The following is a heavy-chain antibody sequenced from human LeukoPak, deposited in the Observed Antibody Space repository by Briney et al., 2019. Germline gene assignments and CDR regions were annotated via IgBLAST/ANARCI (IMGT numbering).Heavy chain of an antibody. J-gene: IGHJ4*02. Sequence: GGSLRLSCAASGFTVITNDMTWVRQAPGKGLEWVSSISSSSDYIYYADSVKGRFTISRDNAKNSLYLQMNSLRAEDTAVYYCARERDIVVVAAAMVDYWGQGTLVTVSS. CDR2: ISSSSDYI. V-gene: IGHV3-21*01. CDR1: GFTVITND. D-gene: IGHD2-2*01. CDR3: ARERDIVVVAAAMVDY.